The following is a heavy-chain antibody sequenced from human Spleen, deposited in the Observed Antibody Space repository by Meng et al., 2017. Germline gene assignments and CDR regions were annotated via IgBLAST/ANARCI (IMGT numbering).Heavy chain of an antibody. CDR3: ARDRGAYSDSWYNAYNYAMDV. CDR2: ISANNGNT. V-gene: IGHV1-18*01. J-gene: IGHJ6*02. Sequence: ASVKVSCKTSGYTFTSYGISWVRQAPGQGLEWRGWISANNGNTKYAQKLQGRVTMTTDTSTITAYMELRSLRSDDAAVYYCARDRGAYSDSWYNAYNYAMDVWGQGTTVTVSS. CDR1: GYTFTSYG. D-gene: IGHD6-13*01.